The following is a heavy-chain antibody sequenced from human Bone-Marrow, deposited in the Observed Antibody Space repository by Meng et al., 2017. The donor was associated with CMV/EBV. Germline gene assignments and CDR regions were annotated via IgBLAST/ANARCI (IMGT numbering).Heavy chain of an antibody. D-gene: IGHD3-3*01. CDR3: ATTYNFRTFDP. J-gene: IGHJ5*02. Sequence: SETLSLTCTVSGGSISSYYWSWIRQPPGKGLEWIGSMYYSGSTYYSPSLKSRLTMLIDTSKNQFSLKLSSVTAADTAIFYCATTYNFRTFDPWGQGTLVTVSS. CDR2: MYYSGST. V-gene: IGHV4-59*04. CDR1: GGSISSYY.